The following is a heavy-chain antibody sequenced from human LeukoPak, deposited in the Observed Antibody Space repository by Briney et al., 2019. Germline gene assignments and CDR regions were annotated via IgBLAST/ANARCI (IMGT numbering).Heavy chain of an antibody. D-gene: IGHD2-2*01. Sequence: ASVKVSCKASGGTFSSYAISWVRQAPGQGLEWMGGIIPIFGTANYAQKFQGRVTITADESTSTAYMELSSLRSEDTAVYYCARGYCSSTSCYYFDYWGQGTLVTVSS. CDR3: ARGYCSSTSCYYFDY. J-gene: IGHJ4*02. CDR1: GGTFSSYA. V-gene: IGHV1-69*13. CDR2: IIPIFGTA.